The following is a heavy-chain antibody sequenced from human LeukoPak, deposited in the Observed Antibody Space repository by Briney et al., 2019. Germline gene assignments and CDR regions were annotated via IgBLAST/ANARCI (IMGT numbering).Heavy chain of an antibody. D-gene: IGHD3-22*01. CDR2: ISGSGGST. CDR3: ARVTSSGFYFDY. J-gene: IGHJ4*02. V-gene: IGHV3-23*01. Sequence: PGGSLRLSCAASGFTFSSYAMSWVRQAPGKGLEWVSAISGSGGSTYYADSVKGRFTISSDNSKNTLYLQMNSLRAEDTAVYYCARVTSSGFYFDYWGQGTLVTVSS. CDR1: GFTFSSYA.